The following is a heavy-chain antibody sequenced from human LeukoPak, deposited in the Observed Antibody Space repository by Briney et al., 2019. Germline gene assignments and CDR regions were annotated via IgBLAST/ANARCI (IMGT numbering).Heavy chain of an antibody. CDR2: ISDDGSNK. CDR3: AKPPLLETVSTMY. CDR1: GFTFSNAW. J-gene: IGHJ4*02. V-gene: IGHV3-30*18. D-gene: IGHD5/OR15-5a*01. Sequence: GGSLRLSCAASGFTFSNAWMSWVRQAPGKGLEWVAVISDDGSNKYYEDFVKGRFTISRDNSKNTLYLQLNSLRAEDTAVYYCAKPPLLETVSTMYWGQGTLVTVSS.